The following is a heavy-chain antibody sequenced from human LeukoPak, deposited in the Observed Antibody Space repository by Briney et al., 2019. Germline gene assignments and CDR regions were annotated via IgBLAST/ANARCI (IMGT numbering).Heavy chain of an antibody. CDR1: GFTVSSNY. CDR3: AGDLPPEYGDGAYYYYYYGMDV. D-gene: IGHD4-17*01. CDR2: IYSGGST. Sequence: GGSLRLSCAASGFTVSSNYMSWVRQAPGKGLEWVSVIYSGGSTYYADSVKGRFTISRDNSKNTLYLQMNSLRAEDTAVYYCAGDLPPEYGDGAYYYYYYGMDVWGQGTTVTVSS. V-gene: IGHV3-66*01. J-gene: IGHJ6*02.